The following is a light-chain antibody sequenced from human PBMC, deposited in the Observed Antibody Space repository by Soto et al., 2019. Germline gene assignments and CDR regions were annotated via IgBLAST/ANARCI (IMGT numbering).Light chain of an antibody. CDR1: QGIGSY. Sequence: AIRMTQSPSSLSASIGDRVTITCRASQGIGSYLAWYHPKPGKAPKLLIYATSTLHSGVPPRFSGSGSGTDFNLTINCLQAEDFATYFCQHYYGDPYTFGQGTKLDI. CDR2: ATS. CDR3: QHYYGDPYT. J-gene: IGKJ2*01. V-gene: IGKV1-8*01.